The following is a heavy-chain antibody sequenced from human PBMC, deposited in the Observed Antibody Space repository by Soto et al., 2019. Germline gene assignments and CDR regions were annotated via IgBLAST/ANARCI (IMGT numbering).Heavy chain of an antibody. CDR1: GFIFSNCA. Sequence: QMQLVESGGGVVQPGNSLRLSCAASGFIFSNCAMHWVRQAPGKGLEWVALISYDGRYIYYADSVKGRFAISRDNSKKTVELLMNSLRREDTAVYYCARDVTDYVLDVWGQGTTVNVSS. J-gene: IGHJ6*02. CDR2: ISYDGRYI. D-gene: IGHD3-9*01. V-gene: IGHV3-30*03. CDR3: ARDVTDYVLDV.